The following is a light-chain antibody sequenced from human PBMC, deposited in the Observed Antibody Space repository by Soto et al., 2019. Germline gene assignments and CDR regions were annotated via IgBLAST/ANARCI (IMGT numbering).Light chain of an antibody. Sequence: ILMTQSPATLSVSPGERATLSCRASQSVSNNLAWYQQKPGKAPRLLIYDASTRATGIPARFSGSGSGTEFTLTISGLQSADFAVYYCQQYNNWPPWTFGQGTKVEIK. CDR1: QSVSNN. CDR3: QQYNNWPPWT. CDR2: DAS. V-gene: IGKV3-15*01. J-gene: IGKJ1*01.